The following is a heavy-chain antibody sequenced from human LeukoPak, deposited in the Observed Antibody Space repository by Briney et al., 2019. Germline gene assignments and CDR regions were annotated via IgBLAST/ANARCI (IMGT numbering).Heavy chain of an antibody. D-gene: IGHD1-26*01. Sequence: ASVKVSCKASGGTFSSYVISWVGQAAGQGREWMGRVDPEGGETIYAEKFQGRVTITADTSTDAAYLELSSLRSEDTAVYYCATGVGATVSDYWGQGTLVTVSS. J-gene: IGHJ4*02. CDR1: GGTFSSYV. CDR3: ATGVGATVSDY. V-gene: IGHV1-69-2*01. CDR2: VDPEGGET.